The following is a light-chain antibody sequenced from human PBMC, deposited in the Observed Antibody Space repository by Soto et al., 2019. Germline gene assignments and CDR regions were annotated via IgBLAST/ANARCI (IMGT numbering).Light chain of an antibody. V-gene: IGKV2-28*01. CDR3: MQALQTPGT. J-gene: IGKJ1*01. CDR1: QSLLHSNGYNY. Sequence: DIVMTQSPLSLPVTPGEPASISCRSSQSLLHSNGYNYLDWYLQKPGQSPQLLIYLGSNRASGVPDRFSGSGSGTDFTLKISRVEAEDVGVYCCMQALQTPGTCGQGTKVEIK. CDR2: LGS.